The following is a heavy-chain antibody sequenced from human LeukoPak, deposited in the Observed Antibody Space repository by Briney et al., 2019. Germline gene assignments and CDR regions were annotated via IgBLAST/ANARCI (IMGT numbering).Heavy chain of an antibody. CDR1: GGSFSGYY. Sequence: SETLSLTCVVYGGSFSGYYWSWIRQPPGKGLEWIGEINHSGSTNYNPSLKSRVTISVDTSKNQFSLKLSSVTAADTAVYYCARGGDWNYVMDVWGKGTTVTVSS. CDR2: INHSGST. J-gene: IGHJ6*04. CDR3: ARGGDWNYVMDV. V-gene: IGHV4-34*01. D-gene: IGHD1-1*01.